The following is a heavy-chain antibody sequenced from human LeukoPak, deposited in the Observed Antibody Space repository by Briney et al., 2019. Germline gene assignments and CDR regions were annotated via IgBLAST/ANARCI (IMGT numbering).Heavy chain of an antibody. D-gene: IGHD6-19*01. V-gene: IGHV4-31*03. CDR3: ARTLILYSSGWYYFDY. Sequence: SETLSLTCTVSGGSISSGGYYWSWIRQHPGKGLEWIGYIYYSGSTYYNPSLKSRVTISVDTSKNQFSLKLSSVTAADTAVYYCARTLILYSSGWYYFDYWGQGTLVTVSS. CDR2: IYYSGST. J-gene: IGHJ4*02. CDR1: GGSISSGGYY.